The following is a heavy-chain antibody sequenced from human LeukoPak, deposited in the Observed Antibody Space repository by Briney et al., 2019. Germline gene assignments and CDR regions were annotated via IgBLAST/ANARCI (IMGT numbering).Heavy chain of an antibody. V-gene: IGHV4-59*13. CDR2: IHYTGRT. J-gene: IGHJ4*02. CDR1: RGSISTYY. Sequence: SETLSLTCTISRGSISTYYWSWIRQTPGTTLEWIGNIHYTGRTRYNPSLGCRVTMSLDTPKNEFSLRLTSMTAADSAVYYCARGRPDPQNSDYWDYWGQGILVTVSS. CDR3: ARGRPDPQNSDYWDY. D-gene: IGHD3-22*01.